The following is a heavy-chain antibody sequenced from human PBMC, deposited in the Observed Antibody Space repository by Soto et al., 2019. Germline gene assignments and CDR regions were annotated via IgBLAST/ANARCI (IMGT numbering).Heavy chain of an antibody. Sequence: QVQLVQSGAEVKKPGSSVKVSCKASGGTFSSHVFNWLRQAPGQGLEWMGGIMPIIGTANYSQKFQGRVTITADESTSTAYMELSSLRSEDTAVYYCARDLDFRDGNISHLDYWGQGTLVTVSS. J-gene: IGHJ4*02. V-gene: IGHV1-69*01. CDR1: GGTFSSHV. D-gene: IGHD3-3*02. CDR3: ARDLDFRDGNISHLDY. CDR2: IMPIIGTA.